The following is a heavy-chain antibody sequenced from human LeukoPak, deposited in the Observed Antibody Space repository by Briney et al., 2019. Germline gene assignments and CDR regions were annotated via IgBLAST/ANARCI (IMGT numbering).Heavy chain of an antibody. Sequence: SETLSLTCAVSGYSISSGYYWGWIRQPPGKGLEWIGSIYHSGSTYYNPSLKSRVTISVDTSKNQFSLKLSSMTAADTAVYYCARHSMGSGSYLDYWGQGTLVTVSS. V-gene: IGHV4-38-2*01. CDR1: GYSISSGYY. J-gene: IGHJ4*02. CDR2: IYHSGST. D-gene: IGHD1-26*01. CDR3: ARHSMGSGSYLDY.